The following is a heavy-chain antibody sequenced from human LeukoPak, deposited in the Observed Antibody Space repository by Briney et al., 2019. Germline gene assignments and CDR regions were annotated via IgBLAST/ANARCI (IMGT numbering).Heavy chain of an antibody. V-gene: IGHV1-2*02. CDR3: ARGGTMIVVDLDY. D-gene: IGHD3-22*01. Sequence: ASVKVSCKASGYTFTSYGISWVRQAPGQGLEWMGWINPNSGGTNYAQKFQGRVTMTRDTSISTAYMELSRLRSDDTAVYYCARGGTMIVVDLDYWGQGTLVTVSS. CDR2: INPNSGGT. J-gene: IGHJ4*02. CDR1: GYTFTSYG.